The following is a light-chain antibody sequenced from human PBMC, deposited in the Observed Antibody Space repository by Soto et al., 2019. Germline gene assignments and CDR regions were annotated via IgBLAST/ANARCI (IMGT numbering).Light chain of an antibody. J-gene: IGKJ4*01. V-gene: IGKV1-12*01. CDR3: QPANSFPLT. CDR2: ATS. CDR1: QAISSW. Sequence: DIQMTQSPSSVSASVGDRVTITCRTSQAISSWLAWYQQKPGKAPKLFIDATSSLQSGVPSRFSGSGSGTDFTLTISSLQPEDFATDYCQPANSFPLTFGGGTKVEIK.